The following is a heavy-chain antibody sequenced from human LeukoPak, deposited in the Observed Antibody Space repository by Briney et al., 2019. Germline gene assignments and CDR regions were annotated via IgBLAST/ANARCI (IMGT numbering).Heavy chain of an antibody. CDR3: ARDHRVDSGSQFDY. V-gene: IGHV3-30-3*01. J-gene: IGHJ4*02. Sequence: GESLRLSCAASGFTFSSYAMHWVRQAPGKGLEWVAVISYDGSNKYYADSVKGRFTISRDNSKNTLYLQMNSLRAEDTAVYYCARDHRVDSGSQFDYWGQGTLVTVSS. D-gene: IGHD1-26*01. CDR1: GFTFSSYA. CDR2: ISYDGSNK.